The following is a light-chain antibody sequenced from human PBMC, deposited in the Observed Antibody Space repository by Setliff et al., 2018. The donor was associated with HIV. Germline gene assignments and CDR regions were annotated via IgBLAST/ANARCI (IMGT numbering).Light chain of an antibody. CDR1: SSDVGDYSY. J-gene: IGLJ1*01. CDR2: GVT. V-gene: IGLV2-14*01. Sequence: QSALTQPAPVSGSPGQSITISCTGASSDVGDYSYFSWYQQHPGKAPKLMIYGVTNRPSGISNRFSGSKSGDTAPLTISGLQAEDEADYYCSSYTSSDTPYVFGTGTKVTVL. CDR3: SSYTSSDTPYV.